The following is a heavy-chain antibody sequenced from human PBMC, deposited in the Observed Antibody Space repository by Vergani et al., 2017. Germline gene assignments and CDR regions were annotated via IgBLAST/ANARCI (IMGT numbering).Heavy chain of an antibody. Sequence: QVQLQESGPGLVKPSGTLSLTCAVSGGSISSSNWWSWVRQPPGKGLEWVSYISSSGSTIYYADSVKGRFTISRDNAKNSLYLQMNSLRAEDTAVYYCARDLRLRSSYYMDVGGKGTTVTVSS. V-gene: IGHV3-11*01. CDR2: ISSSGSTI. J-gene: IGHJ6*03. D-gene: IGHD1-26*01. CDR1: GGSISSSNW. CDR3: ARDLRLRSSYYMDV.